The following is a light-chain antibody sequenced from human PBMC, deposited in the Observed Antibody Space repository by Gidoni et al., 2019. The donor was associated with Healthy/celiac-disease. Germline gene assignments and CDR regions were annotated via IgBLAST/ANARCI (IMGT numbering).Light chain of an antibody. Sequence: EIVLTPSPATLSLSPGERATLPCSASQSGSSYLDWYQQKPGQDPRLLIYDASNRATGSPARCSGSGSGTDVILTISSLEPEDVVVYYCQQRSNWHPDTFGQGTKLEIK. J-gene: IGKJ2*01. V-gene: IGKV3-11*01. CDR2: DAS. CDR1: QSGSSY. CDR3: QQRSNWHPDT.